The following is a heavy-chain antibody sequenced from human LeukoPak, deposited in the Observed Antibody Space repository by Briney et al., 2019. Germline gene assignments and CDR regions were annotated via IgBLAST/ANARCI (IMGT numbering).Heavy chain of an antibody. CDR1: GFTFSSYA. Sequence: GGSLRLSCAASGFTFSSYAMHWVRQAPGKGLEWVAVISYDGSNKYYADSVKGRFTISRDNSKNTLYLQMNSLRAEDTAVYYCAREPAYDYVWGSYRYGMDVWGQGTTVTVSS. J-gene: IGHJ6*02. CDR2: ISYDGSNK. CDR3: AREPAYDYVWGSYRYGMDV. V-gene: IGHV3-30-3*01. D-gene: IGHD3-16*02.